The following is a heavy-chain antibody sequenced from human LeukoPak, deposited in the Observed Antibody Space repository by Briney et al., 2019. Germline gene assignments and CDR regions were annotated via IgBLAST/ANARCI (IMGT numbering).Heavy chain of an antibody. CDR1: GGSVSSGSYY. J-gene: IGHJ4*02. V-gene: IGHV4-39*01. CDR2: IFYSGST. D-gene: IGHD6-13*01. Sequence: SETLSLTCTVSGGSVSSGSYYWGWIRQPPGKGLEWIGSIFYSGSTYYNPSLKSRVTISVDTSKTQFSLKLSSVTAADTAAYYCAKQQLVRCFDYWGQGTLVTVSS. CDR3: AKQQLVRCFDY.